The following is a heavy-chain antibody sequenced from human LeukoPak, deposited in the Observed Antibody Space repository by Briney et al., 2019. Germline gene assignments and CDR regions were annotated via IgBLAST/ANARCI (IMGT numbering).Heavy chain of an antibody. CDR3: ARVPRSITGTTVNWFDP. J-gene: IGHJ5*02. CDR2: MNPNSGNT. Sequence: ASVKVSCKASGYTFTSYDINWVRQATGQGLEWMGWMNPNSGNTGYAQKFQGRVTMTRNTSISTAYMELSSLRSEDTAVYYCARVPRSITGTTVNWFDPWGQGTLVTVSS. CDR1: GYTFTSYD. D-gene: IGHD1-7*01. V-gene: IGHV1-8*01.